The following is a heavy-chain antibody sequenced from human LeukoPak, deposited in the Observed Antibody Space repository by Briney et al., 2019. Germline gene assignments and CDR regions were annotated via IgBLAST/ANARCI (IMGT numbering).Heavy chain of an antibody. CDR2: IWYDGNTK. J-gene: IGHJ4*02. CDR1: GFNFSNYG. D-gene: IGHD2-21*01. Sequence: PGGSLRLSCAASGFNFSNYGMHWVRQVPGTGLEWVAVIWYDGNTKYYANYVKGRFTVSRDNSKNTLYLQMNILRPEDTAIYYCARDSGFAEVVIYYFDYWGQGTLVTVSS. V-gene: IGHV3-33*01. CDR3: ARDSGFAEVVIYYFDY.